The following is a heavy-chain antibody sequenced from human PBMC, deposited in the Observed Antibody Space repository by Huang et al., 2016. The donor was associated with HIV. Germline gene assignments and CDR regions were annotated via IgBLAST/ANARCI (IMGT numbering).Heavy chain of an antibody. CDR1: GGSFSGPY. D-gene: IGHD3-22*01. Sequence: QVQLQQWGAELLKPSETLSLTCAVSGGSFSGPYWTWIRQPPGRGLEWVGEISDSGSTTHNPSLKSRVTIAGDTSQSQFSLKLNSVTAADTAIYYCARMFKYDSGGYWGNDAFDIWGQGTMVTVSS. CDR2: ISDSGST. J-gene: IGHJ3*02. CDR3: ARMFKYDSGGYWGNDAFDI. V-gene: IGHV4-34*02.